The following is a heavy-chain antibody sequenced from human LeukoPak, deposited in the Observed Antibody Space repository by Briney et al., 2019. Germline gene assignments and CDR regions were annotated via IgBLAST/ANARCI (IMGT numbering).Heavy chain of an antibody. CDR1: GGSISRGSYF. CDR2: IYTSGST. J-gene: IGHJ3*02. V-gene: IGHV4-61*02. Sequence: SETLSLTCTVSGGSISRGSYFWSWFRQPAGKGLEWIGRIYTSGSTNYNPSLKSRVTISLDTSKKQFSLKLSSVTAADTAVYCCARSGGHAAFDIWGQGTMVTVSS. CDR3: ARSGGHAAFDI. D-gene: IGHD2-15*01.